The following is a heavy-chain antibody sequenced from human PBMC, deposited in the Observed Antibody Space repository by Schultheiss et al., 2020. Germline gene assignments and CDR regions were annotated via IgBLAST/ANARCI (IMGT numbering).Heavy chain of an antibody. D-gene: IGHD4-17*01. Sequence: LSLTCSVSGGSISSVDYYWSWIRQPAGKGLEWIGRIYTSGSTNYNPSLKSRVTMSVDTSKNQFSLKLSSVTAADTAVYYCARGTVTAYYYYYGMDVWGQGTTVNVSS. J-gene: IGHJ6*02. CDR2: IYTSGST. V-gene: IGHV4-61*02. CDR1: GGSISSVDYY. CDR3: ARGTVTAYYYYYGMDV.